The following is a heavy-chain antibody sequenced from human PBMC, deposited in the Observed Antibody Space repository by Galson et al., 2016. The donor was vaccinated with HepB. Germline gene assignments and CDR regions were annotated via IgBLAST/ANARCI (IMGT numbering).Heavy chain of an antibody. CDR1: GGSITHYA. CDR3: ARGWYCSDGRCLPNWFDP. J-gene: IGHJ5*02. Sequence: SVKVSCKASGGSITHYAFSWVRQAPNQGLEWMGTVIPILPSPNYAPNFQGRVTITADESTTPVHMELSSLTSDDTALYYCARGWYCSDGRCLPNWFDPWGPGTLVAVSS. CDR2: VIPILPSP. V-gene: IGHV1-69*13. D-gene: IGHD2-15*01.